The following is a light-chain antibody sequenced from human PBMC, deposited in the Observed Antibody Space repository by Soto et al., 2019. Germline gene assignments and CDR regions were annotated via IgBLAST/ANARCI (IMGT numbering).Light chain of an antibody. CDR1: QSVSSN. CDR3: QQYNTWPPLT. J-gene: IGKJ4*01. V-gene: IGKV3-15*01. CDR2: GAS. Sequence: EIVMTQSPATLSVSPGERATLSCRASQSVSSNLAWYQQKPGQAPRLLIYGASTRATGIPARFSGSGSGTEFTLNLSSLQSEDFAVYYCQQYNTWPPLTFGGGTKVEIK.